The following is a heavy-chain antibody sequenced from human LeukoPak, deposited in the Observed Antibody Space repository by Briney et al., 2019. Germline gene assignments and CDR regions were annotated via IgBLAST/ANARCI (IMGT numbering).Heavy chain of an antibody. V-gene: IGHV4-38-2*01. CDR3: ARHGGYSYGDYFDY. Sequence: PSETLSLTCAVSGYSISSGYYWGWIRQPPGQGLEWIGSIYHSGSTYYNPSLKSRVTISVDTSKNQFSLKLSSVTAADTAVYYCARHGGYSYGDYFDYWGQGTLVTVSS. J-gene: IGHJ4*02. CDR1: GYSISSGYY. CDR2: IYHSGST. D-gene: IGHD5-18*01.